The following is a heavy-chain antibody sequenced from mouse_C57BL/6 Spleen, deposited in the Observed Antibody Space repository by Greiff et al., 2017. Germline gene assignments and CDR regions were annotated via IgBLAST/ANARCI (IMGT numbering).Heavy chain of an antibody. Sequence: EVKLMESGGGLVKPGGSLKLSCAASGFTFSDYGMHWVRQAPEKGLEWVAYISSGSSTIYYADTVKGRFTISRDNAKNTLFLQMTSLRSEDTAMYYCARSGYSNLYAMDYWGQGTSVTVTS. CDR2: ISSGSSTI. V-gene: IGHV5-17*01. CDR1: GFTFSDYG. J-gene: IGHJ4*01. CDR3: ARSGYSNLYAMDY. D-gene: IGHD2-5*01.